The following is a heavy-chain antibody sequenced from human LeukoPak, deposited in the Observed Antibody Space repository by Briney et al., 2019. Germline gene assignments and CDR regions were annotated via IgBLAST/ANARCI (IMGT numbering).Heavy chain of an antibody. CDR2: ISGSGGST. CDR1: GFTFSSYA. CDR3: ARESLDHSSNWSGYYYYGMDV. D-gene: IGHD6-13*01. Sequence: GGSLRLSCAASGFTFSSYAMSWVRQAPGKGLEWVSAISGSGGSTYYADSVKGRFTISRDNSKNTLYLQMNSLRAEDTAVCYCARESLDHSSNWSGYYYYGMDVWGQGTTVTVSS. J-gene: IGHJ6*02. V-gene: IGHV3-23*01.